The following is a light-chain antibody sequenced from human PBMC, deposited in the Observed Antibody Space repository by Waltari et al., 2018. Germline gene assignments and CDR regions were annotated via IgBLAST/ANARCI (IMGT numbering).Light chain of an antibody. CDR1: QSLLHSTGLNY. V-gene: IGKV2-28*01. Sequence: DIVMTQSPLSLPVTPGEPASISCRSSQSLLHSTGLNYLDWYLQKPGQSPQLLIYLGSNRAAGVPDRFGGSGSGTDFTLKIGRVEAEDVGVYYCMQALQTPSLWAFGPGTKVDIK. CDR2: LGS. J-gene: IGKJ3*01. CDR3: MQALQTPSLWA.